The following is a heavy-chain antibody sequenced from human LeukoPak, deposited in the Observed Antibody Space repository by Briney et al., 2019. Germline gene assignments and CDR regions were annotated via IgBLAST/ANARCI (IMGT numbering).Heavy chain of an antibody. J-gene: IGHJ4*02. Sequence: SETLSLTCAVDGGSLSGHFWSSIRQTPEKGLEWIGEINDSESTNYNPSLKSRVTISADMSKNQFSLKLISVPAADTALYYCARGTDGMATVFDYWGQGTLVTVSS. V-gene: IGHV4-34*01. CDR2: INDSEST. D-gene: IGHD5-24*01. CDR1: GGSLSGHF. CDR3: ARGTDGMATVFDY.